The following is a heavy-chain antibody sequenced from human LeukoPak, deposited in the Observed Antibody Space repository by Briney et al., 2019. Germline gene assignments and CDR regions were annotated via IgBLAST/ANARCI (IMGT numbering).Heavy chain of an antibody. CDR3: ARAESSGPERLVLVHFGY. CDR1: GGTFSSYA. CDR2: IIPIFGTA. Sequence: ASVKVSCKASGGTFSSYAISRVRQAPGQGLEWMGGIIPIFGTANYAQKFQGRVTITADESTSTAYMELSSLRSEDTAVYYCARAESSGPERLVLVHFGYWGQGTLVTVFS. D-gene: IGHD1-1*01. J-gene: IGHJ4*02. V-gene: IGHV1-69*01.